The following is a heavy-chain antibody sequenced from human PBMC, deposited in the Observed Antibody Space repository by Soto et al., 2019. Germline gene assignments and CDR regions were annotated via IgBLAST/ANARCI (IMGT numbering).Heavy chain of an antibody. CDR3: ARYWRNYVRPDY. D-gene: IGHD1-7*01. J-gene: IGHJ4*02. CDR1: GYTFSTFG. CDR2: ISTDNGDT. Sequence: QVQLVQSGPELTNPGASVKVSCKASGYTFSTFGIAWVRQAPGQVLEWLGWISTDNGDTNYAHNLQDRITMTTDTSTSTAYMELRSLRCDDPATYYCARYWRNYVRPDYWCQGTLVTVSS. V-gene: IGHV1-18*01.